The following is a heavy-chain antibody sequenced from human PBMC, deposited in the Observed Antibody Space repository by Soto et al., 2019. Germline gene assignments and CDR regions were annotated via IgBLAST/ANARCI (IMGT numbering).Heavy chain of an antibody. J-gene: IGHJ6*02. CDR3: ARDEGAAAEHPYYYYGMDV. CDR2: IYYSGST. V-gene: IGHV4-30-4*01. Sequence: QVQLQESGPGLVKPSQTLSLTCTVSGGSISSGDYYWSWIRQPPGKGLEWIGYIYYSGSTYYNPSLKSRVTISVDTSKNQFSLKLSSVTAADTAVYYCARDEGAAAEHPYYYYGMDVWGQGTTVTVSS. D-gene: IGHD6-13*01. CDR1: GGSISSGDYY.